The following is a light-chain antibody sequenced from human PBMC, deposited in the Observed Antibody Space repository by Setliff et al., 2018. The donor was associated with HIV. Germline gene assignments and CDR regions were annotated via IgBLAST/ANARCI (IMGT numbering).Light chain of an antibody. CDR2: EDN. J-gene: IGLJ2*01. CDR1: SGNIASNY. Sequence: NFMLTQPHSVSESPGKTVTISCTRSSGNIASNYVQWYQQRPGSSPTTVIYEDNRRPSGVPDRFSGSIDSSSNSASLTISGLKTEDEADYYCQSYDNSNVVFGGGTKVTVL. V-gene: IGLV6-57*01. CDR3: QSYDNSNVV.